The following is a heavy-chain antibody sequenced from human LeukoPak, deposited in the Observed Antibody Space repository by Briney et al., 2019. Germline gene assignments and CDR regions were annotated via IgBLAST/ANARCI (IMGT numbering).Heavy chain of an antibody. CDR3: ARLGGYYPYYFDC. D-gene: IGHD3-22*01. V-gene: IGHV4-39*01. Sequence: WVRQPPGKGLEWIGSIYYSGSTYYNPSLKSRATISVDTSKNQFSLKLSSVTAADTAVYYCARLGGYYPYYFDCWGQGTLVTVSS. J-gene: IGHJ4*02. CDR2: IYYSGST.